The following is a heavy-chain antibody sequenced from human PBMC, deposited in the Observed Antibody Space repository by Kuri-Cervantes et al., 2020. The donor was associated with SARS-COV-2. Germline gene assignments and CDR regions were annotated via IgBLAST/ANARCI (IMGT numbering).Heavy chain of an antibody. CDR3: ARDCKDSSSSSTFDY. J-gene: IGHJ4*02. CDR1: GGTFSSYA. D-gene: IGHD6-6*01. CDR2: IIPIFGTA. Sequence: SVKVSCKASGGTFSSYAISWLRQAPGQGLEWMGRIIPIFGTANYAQKFQGRVTITADESTSTAYMELSSLRSEDTAVYYCARDCKDSSSSSTFDYWGQGTLVTVSS. V-gene: IGHV1-69*13.